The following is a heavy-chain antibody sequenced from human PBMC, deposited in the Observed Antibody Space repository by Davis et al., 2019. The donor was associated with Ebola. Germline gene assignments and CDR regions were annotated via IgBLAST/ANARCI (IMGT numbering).Heavy chain of an antibody. CDR1: GFTFSSYS. D-gene: IGHD5-12*01. J-gene: IGHJ6*04. CDR2: ISSSSSYI. CDR3: ARDSLLVVASIGYYGMDV. Sequence: PGGPLRLSCAASGFTFSSYSMNWVRQAPGKGLEWVSSISSSSSYIYYADSVKGRFTISRDNAKNSLYLQMNSLRAEDTAVYYCARDSLLVVASIGYYGMDVWGKGTTVTVSS. V-gene: IGHV3-21*01.